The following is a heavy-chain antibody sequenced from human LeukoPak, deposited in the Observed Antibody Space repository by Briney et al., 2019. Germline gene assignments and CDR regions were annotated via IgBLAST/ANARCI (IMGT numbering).Heavy chain of an antibody. CDR3: AKGSYGGASGLDI. J-gene: IGHJ3*02. D-gene: IGHD3-16*01. V-gene: IGHV3-33*03. CDR1: GFTFRNFG. Sequence: GGSLRLSCAASGFTFRNFGMHWVRQAPGKGLEWMAIIWYDGNSKYYADSMKGRFTISRDNSKNMVYLQMNSLRAEDTAMYYCAKGSYGGASGLDIWGQGTIVTVSS. CDR2: IWYDGNSK.